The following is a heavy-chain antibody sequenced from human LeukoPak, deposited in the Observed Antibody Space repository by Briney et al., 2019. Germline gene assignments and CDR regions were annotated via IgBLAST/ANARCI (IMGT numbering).Heavy chain of an antibody. D-gene: IGHD6-13*01. Sequence: GGSLRLSCAASGFTFSSYAMSWVRQAPGKGLEWVSAISGSGGSTYYADSVKGRFTISRDNSKNTLYLQMNSLRAEDTAVYCCAKDRQGSSPYYGMDVWGQGTTVTVSS. CDR3: AKDRQGSSPYYGMDV. CDR1: GFTFSSYA. V-gene: IGHV3-23*01. CDR2: ISGSGGST. J-gene: IGHJ6*02.